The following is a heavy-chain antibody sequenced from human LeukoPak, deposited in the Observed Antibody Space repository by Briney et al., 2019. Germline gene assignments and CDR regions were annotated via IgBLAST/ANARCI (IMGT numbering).Heavy chain of an antibody. Sequence: GGSLRLFCAASGFTFSSYAMSWVRQAPGKGLEWVSAISGSGGSTYYADSVKGRFTISRDNSKNTLYLQMNSLRAEDTAVYYCAKNREEYNWNLAAYYYYYGMDVWGKGTTVTVSS. J-gene: IGHJ6*04. V-gene: IGHV3-23*01. CDR1: GFTFSSYA. CDR2: ISGSGGST. D-gene: IGHD1-1*01. CDR3: AKNREEYNWNLAAYYYYYGMDV.